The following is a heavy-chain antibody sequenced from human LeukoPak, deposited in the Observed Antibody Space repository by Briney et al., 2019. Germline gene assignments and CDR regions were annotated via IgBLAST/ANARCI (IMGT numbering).Heavy chain of an antibody. V-gene: IGHV4-34*01. J-gene: IGHJ6*02. CDR2: INHSGST. Sequence: SETLSLTCAVYGGSFSGYYWSWIRQPPGKGLEWIGEINHSGSTNYNPSLKSRVTISVDTSKNQFSLKLSSVTAADTAVYYCARVRPDYYYYGMDVWGQGTTVTVSS. CDR1: GGSFSGYY. CDR3: ARVRPDYYYYGMDV.